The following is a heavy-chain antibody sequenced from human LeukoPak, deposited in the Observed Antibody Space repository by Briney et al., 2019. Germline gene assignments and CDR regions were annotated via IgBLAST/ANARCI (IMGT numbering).Heavy chain of an antibody. D-gene: IGHD3-22*01. CDR2: ISSSSSYI. Sequence: GGSLRLSCAASGFTFSSYGMNWVRQAPGKGLEWVSFISSSSSYIYYADSVKGRFTISRDDAKNSLYLQMNSLRAEDTAVYYCARDLRSSGYYAFDYWGQGTLVTVSS. J-gene: IGHJ4*02. V-gene: IGHV3-21*01. CDR3: ARDLRSSGYYAFDY. CDR1: GFTFSSYG.